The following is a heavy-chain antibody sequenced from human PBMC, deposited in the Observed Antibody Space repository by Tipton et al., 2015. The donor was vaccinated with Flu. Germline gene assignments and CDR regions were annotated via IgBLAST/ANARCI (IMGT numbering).Heavy chain of an antibody. CDR2: IYYSGST. D-gene: IGHD3-10*01. J-gene: IGHJ5*02. Sequence: LRLSCTVSGCSISSSSYYWGWIRQPPGKGLEWIGSIYYSGSTYYNPSLKSRVTISVDTSKNQFSLKLSSVTAADTAVYYCARGGYYGSGSLNWFDPWGQGTLVTVSS. CDR1: GCSISSSSYY. CDR3: ARGGYYGSGSLNWFDP. V-gene: IGHV4-39*07.